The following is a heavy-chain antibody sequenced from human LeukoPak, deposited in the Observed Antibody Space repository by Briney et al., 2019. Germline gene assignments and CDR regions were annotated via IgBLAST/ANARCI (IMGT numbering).Heavy chain of an antibody. CDR2: IRSRAYGGTT. V-gene: IGHV3-49*04. Sequence: GRSLSLSCTASGFTFGDYAISWVCQAPGKGLEWVGFIRSRAYGGTTEHAASVKGRFTISRDDSKSIAYLQMNSLRTEDTAVYYCTRLVGYCSGGSCYEKVVFHYWGQGTLVTVSS. D-gene: IGHD2-15*01. CDR3: TRLVGYCSGGSCYEKVVFHY. CDR1: GFTFGDYA. J-gene: IGHJ4*02.